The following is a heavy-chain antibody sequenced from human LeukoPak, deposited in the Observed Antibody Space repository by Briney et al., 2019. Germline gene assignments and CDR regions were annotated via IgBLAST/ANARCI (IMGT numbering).Heavy chain of an antibody. CDR3: ARDYEDSSGWYEGIFDY. V-gene: IGHV3-23*01. J-gene: IGHJ4*02. CDR1: GFTFSSYA. Sequence: PGGSLRLSCATSGFTFSSYAMNWVRQAPGKGLECVSFISTSGDFTYYAASVKGRFTVSRDNSKNTLYLQMNSLRAEDTAVYYCARDYEDSSGWYEGIFDYWGQGTLVTVSS. D-gene: IGHD6-19*01. CDR2: ISTSGDFT.